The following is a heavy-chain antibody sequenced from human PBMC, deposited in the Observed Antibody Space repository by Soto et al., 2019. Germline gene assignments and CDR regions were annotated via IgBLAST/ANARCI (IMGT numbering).Heavy chain of an antibody. Sequence: PGGSLRLSCAASGFTFDDYAMHWVRQAPGKGLEWVSGISWNSGSIGYADSVKGRFTISRDNAKNSLYLQMNSLRAEDTALYYCAKGPGAVAVKREYYFDYWGQGTLVTVSS. V-gene: IGHV3-9*01. CDR1: GFTFDDYA. D-gene: IGHD6-19*01. CDR3: AKGPGAVAVKREYYFDY. CDR2: ISWNSGSI. J-gene: IGHJ4*02.